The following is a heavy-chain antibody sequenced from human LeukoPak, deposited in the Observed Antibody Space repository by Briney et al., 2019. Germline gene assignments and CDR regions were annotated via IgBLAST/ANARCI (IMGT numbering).Heavy chain of an antibody. CDR1: GFTFSSYW. J-gene: IGHJ4*02. V-gene: IGHV3-15*01. CDR3: IADSGFSYGFSW. CDR2: VKSKTNGETT. D-gene: IGHD5-18*01. Sequence: PGGSLRLSCAASGFTFSSYWMSWVRQAPGKGLEWVGRVKSKTNGETTDYAAPVKGRFIISRDDSKNTLYLQMNSLKIEDTAVYYCIADSGFSYGFSWWGQGTLVTVSS.